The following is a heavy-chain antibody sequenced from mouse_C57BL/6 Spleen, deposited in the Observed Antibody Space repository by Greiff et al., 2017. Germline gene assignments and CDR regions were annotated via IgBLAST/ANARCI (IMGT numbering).Heavy chain of an antibody. Sequence: VMLVESGPGLVQPSQSLSITCTVSGFSLTSYGVHWVRQSPGKGLEWLGVIWRGGSTDSYAGFMSRLRITKDNSKSQVFFKMNSLQAEDTAIYYCAKKDYAMYYRGQGTSVTVSS. CDR1: GFSLTSYG. CDR2: IWRGGST. V-gene: IGHV2-5*01. J-gene: IGHJ4*01. CDR3: AKKDYAMYY.